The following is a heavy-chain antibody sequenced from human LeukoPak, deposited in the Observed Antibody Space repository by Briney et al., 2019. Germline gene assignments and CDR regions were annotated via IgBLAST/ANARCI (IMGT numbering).Heavy chain of an antibody. J-gene: IGHJ4*02. D-gene: IGHD5-18*01. Sequence: GGSLRLSCAASGFTFSSYGMHWVRQAPGKGLEWVAFIRYDGSNKYYADSVKGRFTISRDNSKNTLYLQMNSLRAEDTAVYYCAKERDTAMVTIDYWGQGTLVTVSS. CDR2: IRYDGSNK. V-gene: IGHV3-30*02. CDR3: AKERDTAMVTIDY. CDR1: GFTFSSYG.